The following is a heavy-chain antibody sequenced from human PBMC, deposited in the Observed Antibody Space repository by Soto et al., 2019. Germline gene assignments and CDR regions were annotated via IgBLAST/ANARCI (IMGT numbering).Heavy chain of an antibody. V-gene: IGHV4-31*03. CDR2: IYYSGST. CDR1: GGSISSGGYY. Sequence: QVQLQESGPGLVKPSQTLSLTCTVSGGSISSGGYYWSWIRQHPGKGLEWIGYIYYSGSTYYNPSLKSRVTIPVDTSKNQFSLKLSSVTAADTAVYYCARDAPIRFLEWRIFDYWGQGTLVTVSS. D-gene: IGHD3-3*01. J-gene: IGHJ4*02. CDR3: ARDAPIRFLEWRIFDY.